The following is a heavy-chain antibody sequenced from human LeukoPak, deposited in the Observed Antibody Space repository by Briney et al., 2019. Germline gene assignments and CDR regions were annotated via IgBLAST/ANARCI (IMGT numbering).Heavy chain of an antibody. Sequence: GGSLKLSCTASAFTFTDYSMHWVRQAPGQGLEWMSWINPNGGGTNYAQTVKGRFTLTRDTSISTAYMKLTRLTSDDTAVYYCDSSKKGYDVFDIWGQGTMVTVSS. V-gene: IGHV1-2*02. D-gene: IGHD2-2*01. J-gene: IGHJ3*02. CDR1: AFTFTDYS. CDR2: INPNGGGT. CDR3: DSSKKGYDVFDI.